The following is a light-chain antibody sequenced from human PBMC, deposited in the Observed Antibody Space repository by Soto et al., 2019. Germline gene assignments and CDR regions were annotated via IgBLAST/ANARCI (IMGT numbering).Light chain of an antibody. CDR1: QSVDSSF. J-gene: IGKJ1*01. V-gene: IGKV3-20*01. CDR3: QQYVSSVT. CDR2: GAS. Sequence: IVLTQSPGFLSLSPGERATLSCRASQSVDSSFFAWYQQKPGQAPRLLIYGASKRATGIPDRFSGSGSGTAFTLTISRLEPEDFAVYYCQQYVSSVTFGQGTKVEIK.